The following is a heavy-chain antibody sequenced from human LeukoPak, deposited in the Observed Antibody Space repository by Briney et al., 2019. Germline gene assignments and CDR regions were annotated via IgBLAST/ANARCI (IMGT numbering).Heavy chain of an antibody. J-gene: IGHJ4*02. D-gene: IGHD3-9*01. V-gene: IGHV4-59*01. CDR3: ARWDDKRPL. Sequence: NPSETLSLXCSVSGGSMSSYYWSWIRQPPGKGLEWIGSIYFSGSTNYNPSLKSRVSISVDTSKNQFSLKLGSVTAADTAVYYCARWDDKRPLWGQGTLVTVSS. CDR2: IYFSGST. CDR1: GGSMSSYY.